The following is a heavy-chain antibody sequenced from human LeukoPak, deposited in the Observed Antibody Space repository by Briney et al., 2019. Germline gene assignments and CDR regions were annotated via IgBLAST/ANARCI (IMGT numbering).Heavy chain of an antibody. D-gene: IGHD6-13*01. CDR1: GYSISSGFY. V-gene: IGHV4-38-2*02. CDR2: IYHSGST. J-gene: IGHJ6*03. CDR3: ARAGYSSSWTPDYYYYYYMDV. Sequence: SETLSLTCTVSGYSISSGFYWGWIRQPPGKGLECIGSIYHSGSTYYNPSLKSRVTMSVDTSKNQFSLKLSSVTAADTAEYYCARAGYSSSWTPDYYYYYYMDVWGKGTTVTISS.